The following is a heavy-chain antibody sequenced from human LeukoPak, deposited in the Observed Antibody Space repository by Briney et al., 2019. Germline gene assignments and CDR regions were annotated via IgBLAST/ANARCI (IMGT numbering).Heavy chain of an antibody. CDR3: ARDHTVDGLVFDY. J-gene: IGHJ4*02. D-gene: IGHD6-19*01. V-gene: IGHV3-7*01. CDR1: GFTFSDFW. Sequence: QPGGSLRLSCAASGFTFSDFWMNWVRQAPGKGLEWVASIKQDGSEKYYVDSVKGRFSISRDNAKNSLHLQMNSLRAEDTAVYYCARDHTVDGLVFDYWGQGILVNVSS. CDR2: IKQDGSEK.